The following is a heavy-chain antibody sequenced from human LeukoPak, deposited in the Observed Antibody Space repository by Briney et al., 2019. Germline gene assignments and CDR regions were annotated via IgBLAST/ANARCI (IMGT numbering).Heavy chain of an antibody. V-gene: IGHV3-30*02. CDR2: IRYDGSNK. CDR1: GFTFSSYG. J-gene: IGHJ4*02. D-gene: IGHD2-21*02. Sequence: GGSLRLSCAASGFTFSSYGMHWVRQAPGKGLEWVAFIRYDGSNKYYADSVKGRFTISRDNSKNTLYLQMNSLRAEDTAVYYCAKDFIAYCGGDCYTDYWGQGTLVTVSS. CDR3: AKDFIAYCGGDCYTDY.